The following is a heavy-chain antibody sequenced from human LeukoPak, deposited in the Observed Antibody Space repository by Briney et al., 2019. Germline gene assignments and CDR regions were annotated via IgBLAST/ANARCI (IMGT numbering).Heavy chain of an antibody. Sequence: SGTLSLTCAVSGDSISSSNWWSWVRQPPGKGLEWIGEIYHSGSTNYNPSLKSRVTISVDKSKNQFSLKLSSVTAADTAVYYCARGQGYSYGYEWFDPWGQGTLVTVSS. V-gene: IGHV4-4*02. CDR3: ARGQGYSYGYEWFDP. CDR2: IYHSGST. J-gene: IGHJ5*02. CDR1: GDSISSSNW. D-gene: IGHD5-18*01.